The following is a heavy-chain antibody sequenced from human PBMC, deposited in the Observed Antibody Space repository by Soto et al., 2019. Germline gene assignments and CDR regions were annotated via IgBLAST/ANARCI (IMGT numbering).Heavy chain of an antibody. D-gene: IGHD3-3*01. V-gene: IGHV1-3*01. Sequence: ASVKVSCKASGYTFTSYAMHWVRQAPGQRLEWMGWINAGNGNTKYSQKFQGRVTITRDTSASTAYMELSSLRSEDTAVYYCAREPTSITIFGVVIGNDAFAIWGQGTMVTVSS. CDR2: INAGNGNT. J-gene: IGHJ3*02. CDR1: GYTFTSYA. CDR3: AREPTSITIFGVVIGNDAFAI.